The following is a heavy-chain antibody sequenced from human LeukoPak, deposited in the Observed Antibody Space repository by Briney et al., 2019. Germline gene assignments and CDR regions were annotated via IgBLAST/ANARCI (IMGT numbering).Heavy chain of an antibody. V-gene: IGHV4-34*01. CDR3: ARDGYSYGYDSDAFDI. D-gene: IGHD5-18*01. CDR1: GGSFSGYY. CDR2: INHSGST. Sequence: PSETLSLTCAVYGGSFSGYYWSWIRQPPGKGLEWIGEINHSGSTNYNPSLKSRVTISVDTSKNQFSLKLSSVTAADTAVYYCARDGYSYGYDSDAFDIWGQGTMVTVSS. J-gene: IGHJ3*02.